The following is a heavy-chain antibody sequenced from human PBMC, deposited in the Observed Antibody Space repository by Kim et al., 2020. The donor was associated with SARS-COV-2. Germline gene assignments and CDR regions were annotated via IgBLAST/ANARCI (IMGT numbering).Heavy chain of an antibody. Sequence: TYYADSVKGRFTISRDDSKHTVYLQMNSLRAEDTAVYFCAREPSTYFDYWGQGTLVTVSS. CDR2: T. V-gene: IGHV3-66*01. CDR3: AREPSTYFDY. J-gene: IGHJ4*02.